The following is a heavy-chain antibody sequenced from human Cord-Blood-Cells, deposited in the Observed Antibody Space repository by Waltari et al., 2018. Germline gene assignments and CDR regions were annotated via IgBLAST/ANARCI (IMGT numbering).Heavy chain of an antibody. CDR1: GFTVSSNY. D-gene: IGHD3-22*01. Sequence: EVQLVESGGGLIQPGGSLRLSCAASGFTVSSNYMSWVRQAPGKGRGWVSVIYSGGSTYYADSVKGRFTISRDNSKNTLYLQMNSLRAEDTAVYYCARGDYDSSGYYFDYWGQGTLVTVSS. V-gene: IGHV3-53*01. J-gene: IGHJ4*02. CDR2: IYSGGST. CDR3: ARGDYDSSGYYFDY.